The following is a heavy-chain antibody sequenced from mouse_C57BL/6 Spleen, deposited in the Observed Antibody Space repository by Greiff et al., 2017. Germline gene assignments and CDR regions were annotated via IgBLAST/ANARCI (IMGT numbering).Heavy chain of an antibody. CDR3: ARKDGYFLAY. J-gene: IGHJ2*01. D-gene: IGHD2-3*01. CDR1: GYAFTNYL. V-gene: IGHV1-54*01. Sequence: VNLVESGAELVRPGTSVKVSCKASGYAFTNYLIEWVKQRPGQGLEWIGVINPGSGGTNYNEKFKGKATLTADKSSSTAYMQLSSLTSEDSAVYFCARKDGYFLAYWGQGTTLTVSA. CDR2: INPGSGGT.